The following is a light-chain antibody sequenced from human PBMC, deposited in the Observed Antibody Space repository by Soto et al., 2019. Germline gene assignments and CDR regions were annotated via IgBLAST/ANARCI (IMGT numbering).Light chain of an antibody. CDR2: EVT. CDR3: SSCTLNTTRV. V-gene: IGLV2-14*03. Sequence: QSALTQPASVSGSPGQTITISCAGTTSDIGSYNFVSWYQQHPGTAPKLIIYEVTNRPLGISSRFSGSWSGNTASLTISGLRTEDEAHYYCSSCTLNTTRVFGGGTKLTVL. CDR1: TSDIGSYNF. J-gene: IGLJ3*02.